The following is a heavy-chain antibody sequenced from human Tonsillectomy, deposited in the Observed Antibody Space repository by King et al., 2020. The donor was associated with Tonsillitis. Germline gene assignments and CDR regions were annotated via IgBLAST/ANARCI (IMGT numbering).Heavy chain of an antibody. J-gene: IGHJ4*02. CDR1: GFTFSNYA. D-gene: IGHD2-2*01. CDR2: LSGSGGST. CDR3: AKDRRGEYQPNYFDY. Sequence: VQLVESGGGLVQPGGSLRLSCAASGFTFSNYAMSWVRQAPGKGLEWVSGLSGSGGSTYYADSVKGRFTISRDNSKNTLYLQMNSLRAEDTAVYYCAKDRRGEYQPNYFDYWGQGTLVTVSS. V-gene: IGHV3-23*04.